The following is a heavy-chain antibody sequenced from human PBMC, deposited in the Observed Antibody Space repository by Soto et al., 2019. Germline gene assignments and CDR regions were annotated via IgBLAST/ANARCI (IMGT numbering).Heavy chain of an antibody. CDR1: GGTFSSFA. J-gene: IGHJ5*02. V-gene: IGHV1-69*12. Sequence: QVQLVQSGAEVKKPGSSVKVSCKASGGTFSSFAINWVRQAPGQRLEWMGGISPIFGTATYAQKFQGRVTITADESTSTASMELSSLRSEDTAVYYCARNHAVTGGGFDPWGQGTLVTVSS. CDR3: ARNHAVTGGGFDP. D-gene: IGHD4-17*01. CDR2: ISPIFGTA.